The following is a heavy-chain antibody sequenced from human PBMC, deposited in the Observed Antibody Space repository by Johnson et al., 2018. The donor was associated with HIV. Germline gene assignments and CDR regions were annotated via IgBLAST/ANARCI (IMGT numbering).Heavy chain of an antibody. J-gene: IGHJ3*02. Sequence: EQLVESGGGLIQPGGSLRLSCAASGFTVSSNYMSWVRQAPGKGLEWVSVIYSGGSTYYADSVKGSFHLSRDNSKNTLYLQMNSLRAEDTAVYYCARGVGSGWYFEIGDDAFDIWGQGTMVTVSS. CDR1: GFTVSSNY. CDR2: IYSGGST. V-gene: IGHV3-53*01. D-gene: IGHD6-19*01. CDR3: ARGVGSGWYFEIGDDAFDI.